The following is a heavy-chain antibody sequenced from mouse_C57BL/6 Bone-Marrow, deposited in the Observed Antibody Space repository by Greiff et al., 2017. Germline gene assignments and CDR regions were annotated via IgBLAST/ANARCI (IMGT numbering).Heavy chain of an antibody. Sequence: EVQLVESGAELVRPGASVKLSCTASGFNIKDDYMHWVKLRPEQGLEWIGWIDPENGDTEYASKFQGKATITLDTSSNTAYLQLSSLTSEDTAVYYCSRIAYWGQGTLVTVSA. V-gene: IGHV14-4*01. J-gene: IGHJ3*01. CDR2: IDPENGDT. CDR3: SRIAY. CDR1: GFNIKDDY.